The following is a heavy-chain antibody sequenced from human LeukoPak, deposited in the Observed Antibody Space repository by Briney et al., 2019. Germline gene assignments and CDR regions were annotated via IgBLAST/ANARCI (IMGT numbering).Heavy chain of an antibody. D-gene: IGHD3-10*01. CDR2: IIPIFGTA. CDR1: GGTFSSYA. CDR3: ARGLWFDGGANDY. J-gene: IGHJ4*02. Sequence: SVKVSCKASGGTFSSYAISWVRQAPGQGLEWMGGIIPIFGTANYAQKFQGRVAITADESTSTAYMELSSLRSEDTAVYYCARGLWFDGGANDYWGQGTLVTVSS. V-gene: IGHV1-69*13.